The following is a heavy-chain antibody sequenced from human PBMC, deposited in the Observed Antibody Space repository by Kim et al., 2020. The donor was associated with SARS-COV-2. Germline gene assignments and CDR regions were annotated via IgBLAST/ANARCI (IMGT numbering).Heavy chain of an antibody. D-gene: IGHD1-26*01. V-gene: IGHV3-53*01. Sequence: GGSLRLSCAASGFTVSSNYMSWVRQAPGKGLEWVSVIYSGGSTYYADSVKGRFTISRDNSKNTLYLQMNSLRAEDTAVYYCATSIVGAPYGMDVWGQGTTVTVSS. J-gene: IGHJ6*02. CDR1: GFTVSSNY. CDR3: ATSIVGAPYGMDV. CDR2: IYSGGST.